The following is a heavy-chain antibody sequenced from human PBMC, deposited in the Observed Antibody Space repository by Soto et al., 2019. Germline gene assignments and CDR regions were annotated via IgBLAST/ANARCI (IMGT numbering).Heavy chain of an antibody. V-gene: IGHV3-23*01. CDR1: GFTFTSYA. D-gene: IGHD6-13*01. J-gene: IGHJ4*02. Sequence: EGSLRLSCAASGFTFTSYAMSWVRQAPGKGLEWVSAISGSGGSTYYADSVKGRFTISRDNSKNTLYLQMHSLRAEATAVYYCAKDPWGKIAAAFDWWGQGTLVTVSS. CDR3: AKDPWGKIAAAFDW. CDR2: ISGSGGST.